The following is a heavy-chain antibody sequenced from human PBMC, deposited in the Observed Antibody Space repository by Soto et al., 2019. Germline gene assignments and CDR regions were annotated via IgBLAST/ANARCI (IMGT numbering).Heavy chain of an antibody. V-gene: IGHV3-9*01. CDR1: GFTFDDYA. CDR3: ARETQANLGTGGFDY. J-gene: IGHJ4*02. Sequence: PGGSLRLSCAASGFTFDDYAMHWVRQPPGKGLEWVSGVSWNGANVDYEGSVRGRFTISRDNAKNSLYLHLNSLRPEDTALYYCARETQANLGTGGFDYWGQGALVTVSS. CDR2: VSWNGANV. D-gene: IGHD7-27*01.